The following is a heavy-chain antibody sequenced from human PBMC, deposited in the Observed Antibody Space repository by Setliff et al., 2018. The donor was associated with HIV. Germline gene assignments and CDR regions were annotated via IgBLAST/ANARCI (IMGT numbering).Heavy chain of an antibody. V-gene: IGHV4-39*01. CDR1: GGSIRSSSYY. Sequence: SETLSLTCTVSGGSIRSSSYYWGWIRQPPGKGLEWIGSIYYSGSTYYNPSLKSRVTISVDTSKNQFSLKLSSVTAADTAVYYCARQWPYYYYMDVWGKGTTVTGSS. J-gene: IGHJ6*03. D-gene: IGHD5-12*01. CDR2: IYYSGST. CDR3: ARQWPYYYYMDV.